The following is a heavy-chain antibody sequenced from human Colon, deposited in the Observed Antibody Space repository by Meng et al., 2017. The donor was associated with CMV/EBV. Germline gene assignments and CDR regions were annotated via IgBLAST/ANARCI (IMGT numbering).Heavy chain of an antibody. Sequence: ASVKVSCKASGYTFTTFGISWVRQAPGQGPEWMGWISPYSGHTNSARKFQGRLSLTTDTSTSTAYMDLRSLRTDDTAVYYCVRSLDDASGQFRDYWGQGTLVTVSS. CDR2: ISPYSGHT. CDR3: VRSLDDASGQFRDY. J-gene: IGHJ4*02. D-gene: IGHD3-3*01. CDR1: GYTFTTFG. V-gene: IGHV1-18*01.